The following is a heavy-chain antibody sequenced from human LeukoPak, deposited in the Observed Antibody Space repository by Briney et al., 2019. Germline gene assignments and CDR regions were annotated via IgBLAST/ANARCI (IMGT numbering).Heavy chain of an antibody. D-gene: IGHD3-10*01. V-gene: IGHV3-7*01. Sequence: PGGSLRLSCAASGFTLSSYWMSWVRQAPGKGLEGVANVKQDGSEKYSVDSVKGRFTISRDNAKNSVYLQMNSLRAEDTALYYCARLSAYYYGSQFYYYMDVWGKGTTVTVS. CDR2: VKQDGSEK. CDR3: ARLSAYYYGSQFYYYMDV. J-gene: IGHJ6*03. CDR1: GFTLSSYW.